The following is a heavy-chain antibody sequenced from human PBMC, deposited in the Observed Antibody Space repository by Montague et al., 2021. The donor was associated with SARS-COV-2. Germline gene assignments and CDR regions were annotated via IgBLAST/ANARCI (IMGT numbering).Heavy chain of an antibody. Sequence: TLSLTCTVSGGSISSGGYYWSWIRQRPGKGLEWIAYIYYSGSTYYNPSLKSRVTISVDTSKNQFSLKLSSVTAADTAVYYCARAGSHFAMLVVVIDTFDTWGQGTLVTVSS. D-gene: IGHD3-22*01. J-gene: IGHJ3*02. CDR3: ARAGSHFAMLVVVIDTFDT. CDR1: GGSISSGGYY. CDR2: IYYSGST. V-gene: IGHV4-31*03.